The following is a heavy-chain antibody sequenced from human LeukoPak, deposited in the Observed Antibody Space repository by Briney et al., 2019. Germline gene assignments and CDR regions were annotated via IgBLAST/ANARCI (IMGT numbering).Heavy chain of an antibody. Sequence: SETLSLTCTVSGGSISNYYWSWIRQPPGKGLEWIGYVYYTGNTNHNPSLQSRVTISVDTSKNQFSLKLSSVTAADTAVYYCAGVNTDYFDWLVGLDYWGQGTLVTVSS. J-gene: IGHJ4*02. V-gene: IGHV4-59*08. CDR1: GGSISNYY. CDR2: VYYTGNT. D-gene: IGHD3-9*01. CDR3: AGVNTDYFDWLVGLDY.